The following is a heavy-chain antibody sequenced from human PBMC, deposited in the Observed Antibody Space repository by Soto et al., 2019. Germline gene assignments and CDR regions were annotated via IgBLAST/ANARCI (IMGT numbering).Heavy chain of an antibody. CDR2: ISPFDGDT. V-gene: IGHV1-46*01. CDR1: GDSVSNDY. Sequence: AASVKVSCKASGDSVSNDYLHWVRQAPGQGFEWLGLISPFDGDTDYAQRLRGRVTVTMDKSSTTSYLELSSLRSDDTAVYYCATGRGGKTVANYGMDAWGQGIPVTVSS. CDR3: ATGRGGKTVANYGMDA. J-gene: IGHJ6*02. D-gene: IGHD3-16*01.